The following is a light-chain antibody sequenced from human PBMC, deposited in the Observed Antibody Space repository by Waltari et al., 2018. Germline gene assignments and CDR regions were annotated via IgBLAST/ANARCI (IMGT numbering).Light chain of an antibody. Sequence: QSALTQPASVSGSPGQSITISCTGTRRAVGAYDYISWSQQHPGESPKLSIYEVSNRPSGVSNRFSGSKSGNTASLIISGLQAEDEADYYCSSYTSSTTYVFGTGTKVTVL. CDR2: EVS. CDR1: RRAVGAYDY. J-gene: IGLJ1*01. CDR3: SSYTSSTTYV. V-gene: IGLV2-14*01.